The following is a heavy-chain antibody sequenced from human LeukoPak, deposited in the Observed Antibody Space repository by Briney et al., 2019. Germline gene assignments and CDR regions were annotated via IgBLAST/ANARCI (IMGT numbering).Heavy chain of an antibody. V-gene: IGHV1-2*02. CDR2: IKAESGRT. Sequence: ASVKVSCKASGYTFTDYYLHWVRQAPGQGLEWMGWIKAESGRTHYAQKFQGGVTMTRDTSITTAYMELSGLRSDDTALYYCARGGKYGCSGGSCYSDYWGQGTLVTVSS. D-gene: IGHD2-15*01. J-gene: IGHJ4*02. CDR3: ARGGKYGCSGGSCYSDY. CDR1: GYTFTDYY.